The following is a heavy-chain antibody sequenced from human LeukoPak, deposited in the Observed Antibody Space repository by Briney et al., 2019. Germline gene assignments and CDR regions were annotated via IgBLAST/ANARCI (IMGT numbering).Heavy chain of an antibody. V-gene: IGHV1-2*02. J-gene: IGHJ4*02. CDR3: AREYYYDSSGSHFDY. Sequence: ASVKVSCKASGYTFTGYYMHWVRQAPGQGLEWMGWINPNNGGTNYAQKFQGRVTMTRDTSISTAYMELSRLRSDDTAVYYCAREYYYDSSGSHFDYWGQGTLVTVSS. D-gene: IGHD3-22*01. CDR2: INPNNGGT. CDR1: GYTFTGYY.